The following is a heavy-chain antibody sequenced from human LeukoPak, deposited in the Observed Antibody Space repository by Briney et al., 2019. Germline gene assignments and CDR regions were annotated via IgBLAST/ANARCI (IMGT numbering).Heavy chain of an antibody. J-gene: IGHJ5*02. CDR2: IYTSGST. Sequence: PSETLSLTCTVSDGSISSYYWSWIRPPAGKGLEWIGHIYTSGSTNYNPSLKKRVTMSVDTSKNQFSLKLSSVTAADTAVYYCARHSSGYDSSGFYYSWFDPWGQGTLVTVSS. CDR1: DGSISSYY. CDR3: ARHSSGYDSSGFYYSWFDP. V-gene: IGHV4-4*07. D-gene: IGHD3-22*01.